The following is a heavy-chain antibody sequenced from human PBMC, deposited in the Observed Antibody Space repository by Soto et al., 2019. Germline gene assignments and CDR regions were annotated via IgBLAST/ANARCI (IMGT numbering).Heavy chain of an antibody. CDR2: IIPIFGTA. CDR1: GGTFSSYA. D-gene: IGHD6-13*01. J-gene: IGHJ4*02. Sequence: QVQLVQSGAEVKKPGSSVKVSCKASGGTFSSYAISWVRQAPGQGLEWMGGIIPIFGTANYAQKFQGRVTITADESTGTAYMGLSSLRSEDTAVYCCARYRSSWDFDYWGQGTLVTVSS. V-gene: IGHV1-69*01. CDR3: ARYRSSWDFDY.